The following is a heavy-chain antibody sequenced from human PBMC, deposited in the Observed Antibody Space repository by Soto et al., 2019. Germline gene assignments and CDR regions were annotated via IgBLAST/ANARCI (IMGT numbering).Heavy chain of an antibody. D-gene: IGHD3-3*01. CDR1: GFNFSNAG. V-gene: IGHV3-15*07. CDR2: IKSKTDGGTT. Sequence: GGSQRVSCAASGFNFSNAGRNWVRQAPGKGLEWVGRIKSKTDGGTTDYAAPVKGRFTISRDDSKNTLYLQMNSLKTEDTAVYYCTTDRPWDPIRFYYYYGMDVWGQGSTVTVSS. J-gene: IGHJ6*02. CDR3: TTDRPWDPIRFYYYYGMDV.